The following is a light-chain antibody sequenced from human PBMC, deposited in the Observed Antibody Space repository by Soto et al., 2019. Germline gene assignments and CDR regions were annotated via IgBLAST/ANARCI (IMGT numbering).Light chain of an antibody. Sequence: QSALTQPPSASGSPGQSVTISCSGTSSDVGGYNYVSWYQQHPGKAPKLMIYDVTKWPSGVPDRFSGSKSGSTASLTVSGLQAEDEADYYCSSYAGNKNAVFGGGTKVTVL. CDR3: SSYAGNKNAV. J-gene: IGLJ3*02. V-gene: IGLV2-8*01. CDR2: DVT. CDR1: SSDVGGYNY.